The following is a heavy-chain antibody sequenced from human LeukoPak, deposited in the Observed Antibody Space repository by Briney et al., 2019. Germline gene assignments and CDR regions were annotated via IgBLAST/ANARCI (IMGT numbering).Heavy chain of an antibody. J-gene: IGHJ4*02. CDR3: AKDLGGYSYGYPNY. D-gene: IGHD5-18*01. Sequence: GGSLRLSYAASGFTFSSYAMSWVRQAPGKGLEWVSAISGSGGNTYYADSVKGRFTISRDNSKNTLYLQMNSLRAEDTAVYYCAKDLGGYSYGYPNYWGQGTLVTVSS. CDR1: GFTFSSYA. V-gene: IGHV3-23*01. CDR2: ISGSGGNT.